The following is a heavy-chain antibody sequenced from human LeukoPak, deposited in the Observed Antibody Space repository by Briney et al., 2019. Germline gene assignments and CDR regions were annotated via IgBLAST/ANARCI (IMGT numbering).Heavy chain of an antibody. D-gene: IGHD5-24*01. Sequence: KPSETLSLTCGVSGGSVTSTNWWTWVRQPPGKGLEWIGGVHVDGWTNYNPSLKSRLTLSVDLSENHISLRLTSVTAADTAVYYCARGGWLPSWGQGTLVTVSS. CDR2: VHVDGWT. J-gene: IGHJ4*02. V-gene: IGHV4-4*02. CDR3: ARGGWLPS. CDR1: GGSVTSTNW.